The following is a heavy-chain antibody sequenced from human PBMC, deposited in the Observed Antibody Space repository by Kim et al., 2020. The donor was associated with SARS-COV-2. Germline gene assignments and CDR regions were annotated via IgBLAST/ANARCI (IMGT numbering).Heavy chain of an antibody. Sequence: GGSLRLSCAASGFTFSSWAMGWVRQAPGKGLEWVSAIRPDGSKLYADSAESGCTISRNNSTNKLHFQMDNRRAADTTVYHCAKTGTAWYLSNCGQGTLGT. CDR3: AKTGTAWYLSN. D-gene: IGHD6-13*01. V-gene: IGHV3-23*01. CDR1: GFTFSSWA. J-gene: IGHJ1*01. CDR2: IRPDGSK.